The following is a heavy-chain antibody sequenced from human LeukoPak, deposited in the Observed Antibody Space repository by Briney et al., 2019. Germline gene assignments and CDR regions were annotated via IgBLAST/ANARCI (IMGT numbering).Heavy chain of an antibody. Sequence: SETLSLTCAVYGGSFSGYYWSWIRQPPGKGLEWIGEINHSGSTNYNPSLKSQVTISVDTSKNQFSLKLSSVTAADTAVYYCARGSPNYYGSGSYYNFAFDIWGQGTMVTVSS. V-gene: IGHV4-34*01. CDR3: ARGSPNYYGSGSYYNFAFDI. CDR1: GGSFSGYY. D-gene: IGHD3-10*01. J-gene: IGHJ3*02. CDR2: INHSGST.